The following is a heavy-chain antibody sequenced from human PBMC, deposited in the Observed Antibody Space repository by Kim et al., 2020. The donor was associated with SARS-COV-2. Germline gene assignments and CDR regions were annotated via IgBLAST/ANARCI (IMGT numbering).Heavy chain of an antibody. CDR2: INHSGST. J-gene: IGHJ4*02. V-gene: IGHV4-34*01. CDR3: AGRRGYGRYDSSGYPDY. CDR1: GGSFSGYY. Sequence: SETLSLTCAVYGGSFSGYYWSWIRQPPGKGLEWIGEINHSGSTNYNPSLKSRVTISVDTSKNQLSLKLSSVTAADTAVYYCAGRRGYGRYDSSGYPDYWGQGTLVTVSS. D-gene: IGHD3-22*01.